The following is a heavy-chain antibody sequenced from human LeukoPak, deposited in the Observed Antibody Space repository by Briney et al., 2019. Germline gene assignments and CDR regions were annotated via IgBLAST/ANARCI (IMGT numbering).Heavy chain of an antibody. Sequence: GGSLRLSCAASGFTFSSYWMSWVRQAPGKGLEWVANIKQDGSEKYYVDSVKGRFTISRDNAKNSLYLQMNSLRAEDTAVYYCARAVTIFGVVITYFDYWGQGTLVTVSS. J-gene: IGHJ4*02. CDR2: IKQDGSEK. V-gene: IGHV3-7*01. CDR1: GFTFSSYW. CDR3: ARAVTIFGVVITYFDY. D-gene: IGHD3-3*01.